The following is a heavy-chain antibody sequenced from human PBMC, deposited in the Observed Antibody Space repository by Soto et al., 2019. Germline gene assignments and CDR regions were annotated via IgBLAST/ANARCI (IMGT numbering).Heavy chain of an antibody. CDR1: GGSISPYH. Sequence: PSETLSLTCSVSGGSISPYHWSWIRQPPGKGLEWIGYIDNSGSTDYTPSLKCRVTISMDTSMKQFSLHLSSVSAADTAVDYCGRNWFSVAGRYHFDYWGQGTLVTVSS. V-gene: IGHV4-59*01. J-gene: IGHJ4*02. D-gene: IGHD6-19*01. CDR2: IDNSGST. CDR3: GRNWFSVAGRYHFDY.